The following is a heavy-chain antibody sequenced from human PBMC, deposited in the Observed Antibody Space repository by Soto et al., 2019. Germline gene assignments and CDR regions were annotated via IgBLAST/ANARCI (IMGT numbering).Heavy chain of an antibody. CDR1: GFTFSSYA. CDR2: ISSNGGST. CDR3: VKGFSGTYYYYGMDV. V-gene: IGHV3-64D*06. Sequence: GSLRLSCSASGFTFSSYAMHWVRQAPGKGLEYVSAISSNGGSTYYADSVKGRFTISRDNSKNTLYLQMSSLRAEDTAVYYCVKGFSGTYYYYGMDVWGQGTTVTVSS. J-gene: IGHJ6*02.